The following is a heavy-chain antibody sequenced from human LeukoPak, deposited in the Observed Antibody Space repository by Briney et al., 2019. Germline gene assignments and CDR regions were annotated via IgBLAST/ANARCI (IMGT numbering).Heavy chain of an antibody. CDR3: ARDHSSSSTLFDY. CDR2: IYTSGST. J-gene: IGHJ4*02. V-gene: IGHV4-61*02. D-gene: IGHD6-6*01. Sequence: SETLSLTWTAAGGSISSGSYYWSWIRQPAGKGLEWIGRIYTSGSTNYNPSLKSRVTISVDTSKNQFSLKLSSVTAADTAVYYCARDHSSSSTLFDYWGQGTLVTVSS. CDR1: GGSISSGSYY.